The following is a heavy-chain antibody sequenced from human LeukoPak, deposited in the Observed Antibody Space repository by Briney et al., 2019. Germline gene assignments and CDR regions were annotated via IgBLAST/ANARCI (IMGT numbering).Heavy chain of an antibody. CDR2: IKQDGSEK. J-gene: IGHJ6*03. V-gene: IGHV3-7*01. CDR1: GFTFNSYW. D-gene: IGHD2-15*01. CDR3: ARVGAATFYWYYMDV. Sequence: GGSLRLSREASGFTFNSYWMSWVRQAPGAGLEWVANIKQDGSEKYYVDSLKGRFTVSRDNARNSLYLQINSLRVGDTAVYFCARVGAATFYWYYMDVWGKGTTVTVSS.